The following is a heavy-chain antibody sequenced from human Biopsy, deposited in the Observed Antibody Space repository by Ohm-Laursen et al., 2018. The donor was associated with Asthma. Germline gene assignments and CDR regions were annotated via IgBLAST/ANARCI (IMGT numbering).Heavy chain of an antibody. J-gene: IGHJ3*02. CDR3: VRDGTDDAFDI. CDR2: ISKDASTQ. V-gene: IGHV3-30*01. D-gene: IGHD1-1*01. CDR1: GFSFSNFA. Sequence: SLRLSCAAPGFSFSNFAIHWVRQAPGKGLERVGVISKDASTQDYADSVKGRFTMARDNSKNTLDLRMNSLREEDTAVYYCVRDGTDDAFDIWGQGTVVSVSS.